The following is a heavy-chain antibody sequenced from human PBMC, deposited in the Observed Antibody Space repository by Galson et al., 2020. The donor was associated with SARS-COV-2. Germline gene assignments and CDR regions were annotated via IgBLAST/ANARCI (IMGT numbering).Heavy chain of an antibody. V-gene: IGHV3-53*01. CDR3: ARKTCRGACFSGYYFDY. J-gene: IGHJ4*01. D-gene: IGHD2-21*01. CDR2: IYSGGTR. CDR1: GFTVSSNY. Sequence: GGSLRLSCAASGFTVSSNYMNWVRQAPGKGLEWVSVIYSGGTRYYADSVKGRFTVSRDNSKNTLYLQMNSLRAEDTAVYYCARKTCRGACFSGYYFDYGGHGTLVTVSS.